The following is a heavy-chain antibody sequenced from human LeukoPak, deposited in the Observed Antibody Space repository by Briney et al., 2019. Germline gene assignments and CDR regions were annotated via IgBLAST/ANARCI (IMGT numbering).Heavy chain of an antibody. CDR1: GFRFGGYS. V-gene: IGHV3-48*04. CDR2: ISVSGT. J-gene: IGHJ6*03. D-gene: IGHD6-13*01. Sequence: GGSLRLSCTASGFRFGGYSIHWVRQAPGKGLVWLSYISVSGTIHADSVMGRVTVSRDNAKNSLYLQMNSLRAEDTAVYYCARIRGSTLPISYMDVWGKGTTVTVSS. CDR3: ARIRGSTLPISYMDV.